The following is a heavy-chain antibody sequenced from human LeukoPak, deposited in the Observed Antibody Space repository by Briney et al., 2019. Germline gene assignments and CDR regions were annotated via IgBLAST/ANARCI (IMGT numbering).Heavy chain of an antibody. CDR1: GFTFSNYN. Sequence: GGSLRLSCAASGFTFSNYNINWVRQASGKGLEWVSSISSSSSYIFYADSVKGRFTISRDNAKNSLYLQMNSLRAEDTAVYYCARDFRAFCGGDCYSAFDIWGQGTMVTVSS. D-gene: IGHD2-21*01. CDR3: ARDFRAFCGGDCYSAFDI. J-gene: IGHJ3*02. V-gene: IGHV3-21*01. CDR2: ISSSSSYI.